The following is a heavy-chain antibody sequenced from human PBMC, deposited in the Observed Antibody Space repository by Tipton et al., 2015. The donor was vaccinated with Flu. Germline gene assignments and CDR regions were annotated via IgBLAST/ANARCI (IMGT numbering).Heavy chain of an antibody. V-gene: IGHV4-34*04. CDR1: GGSFSGYY. CDR2: INHSGST. J-gene: IGHJ4*02. Sequence: TLSLTCAVYGGSFSGYYWSWIRQPPGKGLEWIGEINHSGSTNNNPSLKSRGTISVDTSKNQFSLKLSSLTATDTAVYYFARVGSAAAGTNWGVGTLVTVPS. D-gene: IGHD6-13*01. CDR3: ARVGSAAAGTN.